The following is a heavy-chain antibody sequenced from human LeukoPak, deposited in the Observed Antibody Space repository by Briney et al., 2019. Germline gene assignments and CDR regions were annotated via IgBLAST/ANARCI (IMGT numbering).Heavy chain of an antibody. V-gene: IGHV3-23*01. J-gene: IGHJ4*02. CDR1: GFTFSSYA. CDR3: AKDVETDFWSGYRFHY. D-gene: IGHD3-3*01. CDR2: ISGSGGST. Sequence: PGGSLRLSCAASGFTFSSYAMSWVRQAPGKGLEWVSAISGSGGSTYYADSVKGRFTISRDNSKNTLYLQMNSLRAEDTAVYYCAKDVETDFWSGYRFHYWGQGTLVTVSS.